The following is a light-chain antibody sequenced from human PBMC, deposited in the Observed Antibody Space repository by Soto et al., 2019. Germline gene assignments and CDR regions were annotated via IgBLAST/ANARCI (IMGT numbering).Light chain of an antibody. CDR2: AAS. J-gene: IGKJ4*01. V-gene: IGKV1-8*01. Sequence: AIRMTQSPSSFSASTVDRVTITGLASQGISSYLAWYQQKPGKAPKLLIYAASTLQSGVPSRFSGSGSGTDFTLTISCLQSEDFATYYCQQYYSYPLTFGGGTKVDIK. CDR1: QGISSY. CDR3: QQYYSYPLT.